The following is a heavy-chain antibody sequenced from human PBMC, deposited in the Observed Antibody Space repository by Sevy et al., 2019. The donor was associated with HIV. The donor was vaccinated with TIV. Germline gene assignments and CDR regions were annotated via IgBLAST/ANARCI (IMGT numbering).Heavy chain of an antibody. J-gene: IGHJ4*02. CDR2: IYYSGDT. V-gene: IGHV4-31*03. D-gene: IGHD6-19*01. CDR1: GGSISNGDYY. Sequence: SETLSLTCTVSGGSISNGDYYWTWIRQHPGKGLEWIGYIYYSGDTYYHPSLKSRLTMSVDTSKNQFSLRVSSVTAADTAIYYCAGSSSNIAVAGTSRRFDSWGQGTLVTVSS. CDR3: AGSSSNIAVAGTSRRFDS.